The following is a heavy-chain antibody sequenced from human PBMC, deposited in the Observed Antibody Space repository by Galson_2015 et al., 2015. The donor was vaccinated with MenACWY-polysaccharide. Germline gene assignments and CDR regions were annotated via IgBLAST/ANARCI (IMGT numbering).Heavy chain of an antibody. CDR2: LSGSGGNI. CDR1: GFIFSSYA. D-gene: IGHD2-2*01. CDR3: AREGSRIVFHAFDI. V-gene: IGHV3-23*01. J-gene: IGHJ3*02. Sequence: SLRLSCATSGFIFSSYAMSWVRQAPGKGLEWVAALSGSGGNIYHADTVKGRFTISRDNSKNTVFLEMNTLGVEDTAVYYCAREGSRIVFHAFDIWGQGTMVTVSS.